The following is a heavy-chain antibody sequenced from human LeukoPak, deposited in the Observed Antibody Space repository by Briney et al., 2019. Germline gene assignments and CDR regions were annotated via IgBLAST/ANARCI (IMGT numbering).Heavy chain of an antibody. Sequence: KTSETLSLTCTVSGGSITSYYWSWVRQPAGKGLEWIGHAHSSWTTKYNSSLESRVTMSIDTSRNQFSLKLRSVTAADTAVYYCAREADWFDPWGQGALVTVSS. J-gene: IGHJ5*02. D-gene: IGHD2-15*01. CDR3: AREADWFDP. V-gene: IGHV4-4*07. CDR1: GGSITSYY. CDR2: AHSSWTT.